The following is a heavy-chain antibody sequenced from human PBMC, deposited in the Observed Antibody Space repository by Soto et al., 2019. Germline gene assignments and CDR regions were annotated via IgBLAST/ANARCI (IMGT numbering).Heavy chain of an antibody. CDR1: GFSLSTSGVG. CDR2: IYWDDDK. J-gene: IGHJ4*02. V-gene: IGHV2-5*02. CDR3: AHRDSDSTPRGGYFDY. D-gene: IGHD2-15*01. Sequence: QITLKESGPTLVKPTQTLTLTCTFSGFSLSTSGVGVGWIRQPPGKALEWLALIYWDDDKRYSPSLNSRLIITKDASKNQVVLTMTNMDSVDTATYYCAHRDSDSTPRGGYFDYWGQGTLVTVSS.